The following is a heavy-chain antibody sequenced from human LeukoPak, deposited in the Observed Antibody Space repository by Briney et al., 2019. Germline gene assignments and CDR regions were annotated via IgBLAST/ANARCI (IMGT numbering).Heavy chain of an antibody. CDR2: ISSSSSYI. V-gene: IGHV3-21*01. CDR1: GFTFSNYA. D-gene: IGHD4-17*01. J-gene: IGHJ4*02. CDR3: ARDKGDYGTIDY. Sequence: GGSLRLSCAASGFTFSNYAMSWVRQAPGKGLEWVSSISSSSSYIYYADSVKGRFTISRDNAKNSLYLQMNSLRAEDTAVYYCARDKGDYGTIDYWGQGTLVTVSS.